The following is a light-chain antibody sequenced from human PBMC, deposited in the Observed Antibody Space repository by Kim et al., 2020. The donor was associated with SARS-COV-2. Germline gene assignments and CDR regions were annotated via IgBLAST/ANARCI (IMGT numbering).Light chain of an antibody. CDR3: SSFTSTTTLVL. J-gene: IGLJ3*02. V-gene: IGLV2-14*03. CDR1: SSDVGGYDF. Sequence: QSALTQPASLSASPGQSITISCTGTSSDVGGYDFVSWYQQHPGKGPKLIIYDVGNRPSGVSNRFSGSKSGNTASLTISGLQAEDEADYYCSSFTSTTTLVLFGGGTQLTVL. CDR2: DVG.